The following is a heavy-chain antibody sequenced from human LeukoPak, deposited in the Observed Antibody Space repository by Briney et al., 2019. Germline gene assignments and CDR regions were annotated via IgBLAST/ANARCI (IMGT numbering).Heavy chain of an antibody. CDR2: IKSKADGGTT. V-gene: IGHV3-15*01. J-gene: IGHJ4*02. D-gene: IGHD2-2*01. Sequence: SCKVSGYTLTELSMHWVRQAPGKRLEWVGCIKSKADGGTTDYPAPVKGRFTISRDDSKNTLYLQMNSLKTEDTAVYYCTTSLVPPARFYFDYWGQGTLVTVSS. CDR3: TTSLVPPARFYFDY. CDR1: GYTLTELS.